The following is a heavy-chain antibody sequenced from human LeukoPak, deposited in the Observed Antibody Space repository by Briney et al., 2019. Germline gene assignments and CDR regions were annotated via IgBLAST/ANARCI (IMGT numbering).Heavy chain of an antibody. CDR1: GYTFTSYY. CDR2: INPGGGST. J-gene: IGHJ4*02. D-gene: IGHD2-2*01. V-gene: IGHV1-46*01. Sequence: GASVKVSCKASGYTFTSYYMHWVRQAPGQGLEWMGIINPGGGSTSYAQKFQGRVTMTRDTSTSTVYMELSSLRSEDTAVYYCARAGNVQLLSTVSWGQGTLVTVSS. CDR3: ARAGNVQLLSTVS.